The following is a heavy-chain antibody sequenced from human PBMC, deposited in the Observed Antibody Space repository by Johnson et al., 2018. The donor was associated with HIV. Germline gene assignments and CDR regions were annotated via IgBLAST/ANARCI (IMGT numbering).Heavy chain of an antibody. CDR2: ISYDGSNK. CDR3: AKGRRGASGSYNV. J-gene: IGHJ3*01. D-gene: IGHD1-26*01. Sequence: QVQLVESGGGVVQPGGSLRLSCAASGFTFSNYGIHWVRQAPGKGLDWVAVISYDGSNKYYADSVKGRFTISRDNSKNTLYLQMNSLRAEDTALYYCAKGRRGASGSYNVWGQGTMVTVSS. V-gene: IGHV3-30*18. CDR1: GFTFSNYG.